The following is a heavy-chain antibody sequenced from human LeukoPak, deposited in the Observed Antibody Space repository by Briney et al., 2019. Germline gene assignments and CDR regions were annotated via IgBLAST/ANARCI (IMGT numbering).Heavy chain of an antibody. CDR2: IYHSGST. D-gene: IGHD3-22*01. Sequence: SETLSLTCTVSGYSISSGYYWGWIRQPPGKGLEWIGIIYHSGSTYYNPSLKSRVTISVDTSKNQFSLKLSSVTAADTAVYYCARDGYYDSSGYYRPEFDYWGQGTLVTVSS. CDR1: GYSISSGYY. CDR3: ARDGYYDSSGYYRPEFDY. J-gene: IGHJ4*02. V-gene: IGHV4-38-2*02.